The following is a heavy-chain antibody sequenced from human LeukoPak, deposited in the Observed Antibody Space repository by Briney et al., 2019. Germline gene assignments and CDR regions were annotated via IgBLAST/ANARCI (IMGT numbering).Heavy chain of an antibody. CDR1: GGSISSGGDY. CDR3: ARGPYGSGSYYLDY. D-gene: IGHD3-10*01. V-gene: IGHV4-31*03. J-gene: IGHJ4*02. Sequence: PSQTLSLTCTVSGGSISSGGDYWSWIRQHPGKGLEWIGYIYYSGITYDNPSLKSRVTISVDTYKKQLSLKLSSVTAADTAVYYCARGPYGSGSYYLDYWGQGTLVTVSS. CDR2: IYYSGIT.